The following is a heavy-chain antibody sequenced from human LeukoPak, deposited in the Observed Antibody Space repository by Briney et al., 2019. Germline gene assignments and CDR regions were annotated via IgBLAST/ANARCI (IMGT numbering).Heavy chain of an antibody. CDR3: ARRRYYDSTGYLD. Sequence: SETLSLTCAVSGYSISSGYYWGWIRQPPGKGLEWIGDIYYRGSTYYNPSLKSRVSISIDTSNNQFSLTLNSVTAADTALYFCARRRYYDSTGYLDWGQGTLVTVSS. J-gene: IGHJ1*01. CDR1: GYSISSGYY. V-gene: IGHV4-38-2*01. CDR2: IYYRGST. D-gene: IGHD3-22*01.